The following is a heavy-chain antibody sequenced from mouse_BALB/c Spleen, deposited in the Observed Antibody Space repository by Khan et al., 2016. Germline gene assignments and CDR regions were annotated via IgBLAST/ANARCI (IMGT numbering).Heavy chain of an antibody. Sequence: EVQLVESGPGLVKPSQSLSLTCTVTGYSITSDYAWNWIRQFPGNKLEWMGYINYSGSTSYNPSLKSRISIPRDTSKTQFFLHLNSVTTEDIATYDGARVERAWCAYWGQGTQVTVSA. J-gene: IGHJ3*01. CDR3: ARVERAWCAY. V-gene: IGHV3-2*02. CDR1: GYSITSDYA. CDR2: INYSGST.